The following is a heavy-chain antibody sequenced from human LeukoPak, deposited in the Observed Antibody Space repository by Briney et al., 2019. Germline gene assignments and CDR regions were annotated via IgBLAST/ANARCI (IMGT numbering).Heavy chain of an antibody. D-gene: IGHD3-9*01. CDR3: AKGLFDWLSDTDY. CDR1: GFTFSGCA. V-gene: IGHV3-23*01. J-gene: IGHJ4*02. Sequence: RPGGSLRLSCVASGFTFSGCAMSWVRQAPGKGLEWVSAIRGSGITTYYADSVKGRFTISRDNSKDTLYLQMNSLRAEDTAVYYCAKGLFDWLSDTDYWDQGTLVTVSS. CDR2: IRGSGITT.